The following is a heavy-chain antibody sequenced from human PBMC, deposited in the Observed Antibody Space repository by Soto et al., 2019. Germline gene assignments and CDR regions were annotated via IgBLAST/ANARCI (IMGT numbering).Heavy chain of an antibody. Sequence: EVQLLESGGGLVQPGGSLRLSCAASGITFSSYAMNWVRQAPGKGLEWVSVISGSGDSTYYADSVKGRFNISRDNSKNTLYLQMNSLRAEDTAVYYCALRGSGSYFRYWGQGTLVNVSS. V-gene: IGHV3-23*01. J-gene: IGHJ4*02. D-gene: IGHD1-26*01. CDR2: ISGSGDST. CDR3: ALRGSGSYFRY. CDR1: GITFSSYA.